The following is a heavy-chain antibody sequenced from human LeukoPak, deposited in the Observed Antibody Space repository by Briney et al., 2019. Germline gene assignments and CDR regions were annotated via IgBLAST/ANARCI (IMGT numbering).Heavy chain of an antibody. CDR2: ISYDGSNK. D-gene: IGHD3-3*01. CDR3: ARDTYDFWSGYYFVY. CDR1: GLTFSSYA. Sequence: PGGSLRLSCAASGLTFSSYAMHWVRQAPGKGLEWVAVISYDGSNKYYADSVKGRFTISRDNSKNTLYLQMNSLRAEDTAVYYCARDTYDFWSGYYFVYWGQGTLVTVSS. V-gene: IGHV3-30*04. J-gene: IGHJ4*02.